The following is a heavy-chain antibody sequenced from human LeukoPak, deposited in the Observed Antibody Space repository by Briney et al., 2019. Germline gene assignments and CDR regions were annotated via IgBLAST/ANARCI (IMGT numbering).Heavy chain of an antibody. J-gene: IGHJ4*02. V-gene: IGHV3-11*04. Sequence: PGGPLRLSCAASGFTFSDCYMSWIREAPGRGLEWVSYISSSGSTIYYADSVKGRFTISRDNAKNSLYLQMNSLRAEDTAVYYCAGTYYYGSGIYDFWGQGTLVTVSS. CDR2: ISSSGSTI. CDR1: GFTFSDCY. CDR3: AGTYYYGSGIYDF. D-gene: IGHD3-10*01.